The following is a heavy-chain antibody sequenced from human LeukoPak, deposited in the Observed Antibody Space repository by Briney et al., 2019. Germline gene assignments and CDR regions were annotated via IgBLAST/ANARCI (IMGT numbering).Heavy chain of an antibody. CDR3: ARGKGGMIDN. CDR2: TYYRSNWYN. Sequence: PSQTLSLTCALSGDSVSSNSAAWNWIRQSPSRGLEWLARTYYRSNWYNGYAASVKSRITINPDTSKNQFSLQLNSVTPEDTAVYYCARGKGGMIDNWGQGILVTVSS. CDR1: GDSVSSNSAA. V-gene: IGHV6-1*01. J-gene: IGHJ4*02. D-gene: IGHD1-26*01.